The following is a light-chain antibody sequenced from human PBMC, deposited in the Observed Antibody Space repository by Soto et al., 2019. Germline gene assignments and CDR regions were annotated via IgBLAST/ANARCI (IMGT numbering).Light chain of an antibody. CDR1: QNIRSS. CDR2: GAS. CDR3: QQYNNWPVT. J-gene: IGKJ5*01. V-gene: IGKV3-15*01. Sequence: EVVMTQSPASLSASPVERVTLSCMASQNIRSSLAWYQQRPGQAPRLLIYGASTRATGIPARFSGSGSGTEFTLTISSLQSEDFAVYYCQQYNNWPVTFGQGTRLEIK.